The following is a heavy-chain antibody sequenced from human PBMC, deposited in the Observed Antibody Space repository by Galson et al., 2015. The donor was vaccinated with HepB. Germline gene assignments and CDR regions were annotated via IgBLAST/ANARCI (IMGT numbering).Heavy chain of an antibody. Sequence: SVKVSCKASGYTFTSYGISWVRQAPGQGLEWMGWISAYNGNTNYAQKLQGRVTMTTDTSTSTAYMELRSLRSDDTAVYYCARDAYDILTGTDAFDIWGQGTMVTVSS. CDR1: GYTFTSYG. J-gene: IGHJ3*02. CDR3: ARDAYDILTGTDAFDI. V-gene: IGHV1-18*04. D-gene: IGHD3-9*01. CDR2: ISAYNGNT.